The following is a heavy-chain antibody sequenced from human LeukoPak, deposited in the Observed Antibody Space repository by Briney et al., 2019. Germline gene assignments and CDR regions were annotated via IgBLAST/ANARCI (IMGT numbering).Heavy chain of an antibody. Sequence: GGSLRLSCAASGFTFSDYYMSWIRQAPGKGLEWVSYISSSGSTIYYADSVKGRFTISRDNAKNSLYLQMNSLRAEDTAVYYCARSLFRERERTAPGTDYWGQGTLVTVSS. CDR1: GFTFSDYY. CDR2: ISSSGSTI. CDR3: ARSLFRERERTAPGTDY. V-gene: IGHV3-11*04. J-gene: IGHJ4*02. D-gene: IGHD6-13*01.